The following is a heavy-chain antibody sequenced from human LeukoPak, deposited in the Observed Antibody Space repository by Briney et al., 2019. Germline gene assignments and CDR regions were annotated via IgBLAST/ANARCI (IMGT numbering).Heavy chain of an antibody. CDR3: ARDRGYSTLDY. V-gene: IGHV3-7*01. Sequence: GGSLRLSCEASAFTFSSYWMSGVRQAPARGLEWGAKMKADRGEINYLTSLKGRVTISRDNATNSLFLLMNSLRVEDTAVYYCARDRGYSTLDYWGQGTRVTVSS. D-gene: IGHD4-23*01. J-gene: IGHJ4*02. CDR1: AFTFSSYW. CDR2: MKADRGEI.